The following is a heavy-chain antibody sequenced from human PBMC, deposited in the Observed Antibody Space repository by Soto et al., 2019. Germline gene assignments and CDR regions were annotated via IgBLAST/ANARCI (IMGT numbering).Heavy chain of an antibody. CDR2: IIPIFGTA. V-gene: IGHV1-69*12. Sequence: QVQLVQSGAEVKKPGSSVKVSCKASGGTFSSYAISWVRQAPGQGLEWMGGIIPIFGTANYAQKFQGRVTITADDSTSTAYMELSGLRSEDTAVYYCAISNSGSWGCYCGMDVWGQGTTVTVSS. CDR3: AISNSGSWGCYCGMDV. J-gene: IGHJ6*02. CDR1: GGTFSSYA. D-gene: IGHD3-10*01.